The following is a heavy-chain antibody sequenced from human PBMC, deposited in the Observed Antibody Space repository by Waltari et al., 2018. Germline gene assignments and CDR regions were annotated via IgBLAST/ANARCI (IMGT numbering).Heavy chain of an antibody. CDR3: ASWTYYYDSSGYRSDY. CDR1: GFTFSSYA. Sequence: EVQLLESGGGLVQPGGSLRLSCAASGFTFSSYAMSWVRQAPGKGLEWVSAISGSGGSTYYADSVKGRFTIARDNSKNTLYRQMNSLRAEDTAVYYCASWTYYYDSSGYRSDYWGQGTLVTVSS. J-gene: IGHJ4*02. D-gene: IGHD3-22*01. CDR2: ISGSGGST. V-gene: IGHV3-23*01.